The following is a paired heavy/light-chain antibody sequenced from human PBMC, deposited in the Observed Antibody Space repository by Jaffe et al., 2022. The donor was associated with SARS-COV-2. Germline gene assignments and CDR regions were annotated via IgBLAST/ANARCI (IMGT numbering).Light chain of an antibody. J-gene: IGKJ1*01. Sequence: DIQMTQSPLSLSASVGDRVTITCRASQSISNYLNWYQQKPGKAPNLLIYVASTLQSGVPSRFSGSGSGTDFTLTISSLQPEDFATYYCQQSYSTPRTFGPGTKVEVK. CDR3: QQSYSTPRT. V-gene: IGKV1-39*01. CDR2: VAS. CDR1: QSISNY.
Heavy chain of an antibody. D-gene: IGHD3-3*01. J-gene: IGHJ6*02. CDR2: IYHSGSA. CDR3: ASSYDFWSGYDANYYYAMDV. V-gene: IGHV4-4*02. Sequence: QVQLQESGPGLVKPSGTLSLTCAVSGGSISSNNWWNWVRQPPGKGLEWIGEIYHSGSATYNPSLKSRVTISVDKSKNQFSLRLSSVTAADTAVYYCASSYDFWSGYDANYYYAMDVWGQGTTVTVSS. CDR1: GGSISSNNW.